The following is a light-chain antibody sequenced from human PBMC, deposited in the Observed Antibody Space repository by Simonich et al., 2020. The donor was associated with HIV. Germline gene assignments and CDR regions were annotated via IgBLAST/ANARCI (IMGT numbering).Light chain of an antibody. CDR3: YSAADNNRV. Sequence: SYELTQPSSVSVSPGQTARITCSGDVLAKKYARWFQQKPGQAPILVIYKDSERPSVIPGRFSGSSSGTTVTLTISGAQVEDEADYYCYSAADNNRVFGGGTKLTVL. CDR1: VLAKKY. J-gene: IGLJ3*02. V-gene: IGLV3-27*01. CDR2: KDS.